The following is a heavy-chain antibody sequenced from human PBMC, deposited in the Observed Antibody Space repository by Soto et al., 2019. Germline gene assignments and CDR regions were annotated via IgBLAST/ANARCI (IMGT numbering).Heavy chain of an antibody. CDR2: IIPILGIA. CDR3: ARDLGGGNSVYGMDV. Sequence: QVQLVQSGAEVKKPGSSVKVSCKASGGTFSSYTISWVRQAPGQGLEWMGRIIPILGIANYAQKFQGRVMITADKSTSTAYMELSSLRSEDTAVYYCARDLGGGNSVYGMDVWGQGTTVTVSS. CDR1: GGTFSSYT. V-gene: IGHV1-69*08. J-gene: IGHJ6*02. D-gene: IGHD2-21*02.